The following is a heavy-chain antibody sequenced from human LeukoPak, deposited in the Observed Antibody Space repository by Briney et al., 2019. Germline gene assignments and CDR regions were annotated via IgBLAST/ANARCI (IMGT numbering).Heavy chain of an antibody. J-gene: IGHJ4*02. CDR3: AKDVAWLVDWPFFDY. CDR2: IGGSGGST. CDR1: GFTFRSYA. Sequence: GGSLRLSCAPSGFTFRSYAMSCVRQAAGKGLEWVSAIGGSGGSTYYVDSVKGWLTISRDNSKNWLYLQMNSLRAEDTAVYYCAKDVAWLVDWPFFDYWGQGTLVTVSS. D-gene: IGHD6-19*01. V-gene: IGHV3-23*01.